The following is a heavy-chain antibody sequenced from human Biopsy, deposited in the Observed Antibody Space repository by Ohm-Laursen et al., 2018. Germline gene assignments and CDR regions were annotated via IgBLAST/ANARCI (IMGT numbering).Heavy chain of an antibody. CDR2: INPSGATT. V-gene: IGHV1-46*01. D-gene: IGHD5-24*01. CDR1: GNTFATYH. J-gene: IGHJ6*02. Sequence: GASVKVSCKPSGNTFATYHIHWVRQAPGQGLEWMGVINPSGATTSFSQKFQGRITMTRDTSTGTVYMDLNSLGSEDTAVYYCARAGVGSDGTDSYYYGMDVWGPGTTVTVSS. CDR3: ARAGVGSDGTDSYYYGMDV.